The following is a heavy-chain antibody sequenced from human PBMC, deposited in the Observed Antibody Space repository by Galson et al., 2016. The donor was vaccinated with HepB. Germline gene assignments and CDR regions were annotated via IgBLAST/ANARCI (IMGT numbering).Heavy chain of an antibody. CDR3: AGLRETSYYDSNGPLGFDP. Sequence: SETLSLTCAVSGASISSSDWWSWVRQPPGKGLEWIGEIYPNGSTNYNPSLQSRVTISVDKSKIHFSLKVTSVTAADTAVYYCAGLRETSYYDSNGPLGFDPWGQGTLVTVSS. CDR2: IYPNGST. D-gene: IGHD3-22*01. CDR1: GASISSSDW. J-gene: IGHJ5*02. V-gene: IGHV4-4*02.